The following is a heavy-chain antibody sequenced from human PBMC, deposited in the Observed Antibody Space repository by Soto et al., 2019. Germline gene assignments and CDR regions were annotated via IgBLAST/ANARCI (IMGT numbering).Heavy chain of an antibody. Sequence: QLHLVQSGAVVKKPGASVTVSCSASGYPVTAYYMHWVRQAPGRGLEWMGGINPATGAAKYTQTFQGRVTMTRDTSTSTVLMELSGLTSEDTAVFYCARGGGVGVAGSAAFDMWGQGTLVIVSS. CDR1: GYPVTAYY. CDR2: INPATGAA. V-gene: IGHV1-2*02. J-gene: IGHJ3*02. CDR3: ARGGGVGVAGSAAFDM. D-gene: IGHD3-3*01.